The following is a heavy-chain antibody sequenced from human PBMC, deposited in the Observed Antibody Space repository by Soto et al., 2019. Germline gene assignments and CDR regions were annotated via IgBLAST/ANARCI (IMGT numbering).Heavy chain of an antibody. CDR1: GFTFSGYA. V-gene: IGHV3-23*01. D-gene: IGHD1-26*01. CDR2: IGGSGHNT. J-gene: IGHJ4*02. Sequence: EVQLLESGGGLVQPGGSLRLSCAASGFTFSGYALSWARQAPGKGLEWVSGIGGSGHNTYYADSVKGRFTISRDNSKKTLYLQLNSLRAEDTAVYYCAREGRYNLNSWGQGTPVTVSS. CDR3: AREGRYNLNS.